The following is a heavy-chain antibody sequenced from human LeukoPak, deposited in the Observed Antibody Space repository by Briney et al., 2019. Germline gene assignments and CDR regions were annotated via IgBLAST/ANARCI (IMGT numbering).Heavy chain of an antibody. V-gene: IGHV1-2*02. J-gene: IGHJ4*02. CDR2: INPNSGGT. CDR3: ARDRSGDWHSPSYPDY. Sequence: ASVKVSGEASGYTFTGYYMHWVRQAPGQGLEWMGWINPNSGGTNYAQKFQGRVTMTRDTSISTAYMELSRLRSDDTAVYYCARDRSGDWHSPSYPDYWGQGTLVTVSS. D-gene: IGHD1-7*01. CDR1: GYTFTGYY.